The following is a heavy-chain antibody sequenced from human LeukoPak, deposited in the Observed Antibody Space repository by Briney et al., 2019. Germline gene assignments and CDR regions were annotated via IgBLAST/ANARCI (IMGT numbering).Heavy chain of an antibody. V-gene: IGHV4-39*01. D-gene: IGHD3-10*01. CDR1: GGSISSSSYY. CDR3: ARGGFGELWLDY. J-gene: IGHJ4*02. CDR2: IYYSGST. Sequence: PSETLSLTCTVSGGSISSSSYYWGWIRQPPGKGLEWIGSIYYSGSTYYNPSLKSRVTISVDTSKNQFSLRLTSVTAADTAVYYCARGGFGELWLDYWGQGTLVTVSS.